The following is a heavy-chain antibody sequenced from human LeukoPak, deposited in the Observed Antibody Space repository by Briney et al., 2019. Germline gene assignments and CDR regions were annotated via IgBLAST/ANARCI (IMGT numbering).Heavy chain of an antibody. CDR3: ARDQAFIAAAGTGSHWFDP. V-gene: IGHV1-2*02. J-gene: IGHJ5*02. D-gene: IGHD6-13*01. Sequence: GASVKVSCKASGYTFTGYYMHWVRQAPGQGLEWMGWINPNSGGTNYAQKFQGRVTMTRDTPISTAYMELSRLRSDDTAVYYCARDQAFIAAAGTGSHWFDPWGQGTLVTVSS. CDR2: INPNSGGT. CDR1: GYTFTGYY.